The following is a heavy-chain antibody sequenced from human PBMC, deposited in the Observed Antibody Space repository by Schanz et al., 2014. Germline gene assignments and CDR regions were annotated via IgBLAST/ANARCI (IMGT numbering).Heavy chain of an antibody. D-gene: IGHD2-15*01. CDR2: MSYDGSIK. CDR1: GFTFSSYS. V-gene: IGHV3-30*18. Sequence: VQLLESGGGLVQPGGSLRLSCAASGFTFSSYSMNWVRQAPGKGLEWVAAMSYDGSIKYYGDSVKGRFTISRDNSKNTLYLHMNSLRAEDTAVYYCAKARRKSNCSGGRCFHYSYYGMDVWGQGTTVTVSS. J-gene: IGHJ6*02. CDR3: AKARRKSNCSGGRCFHYSYYGMDV.